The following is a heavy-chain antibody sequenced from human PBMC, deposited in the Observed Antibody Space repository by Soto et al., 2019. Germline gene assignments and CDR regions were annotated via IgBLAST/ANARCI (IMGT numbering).Heavy chain of an antibody. CDR2: SSHRGTA. J-gene: IGHJ5*02. CDR1: GGSISSGAYY. D-gene: IGHD1-1*01. Sequence: SETLSLTCTVSGGSISSGAYYWGWIRQHPGKGLEWIGYSSHRGTAYYTPSLKSRVSLSVDPSKSQFSLNVTSLTAADTTVYYCARVSETGTRWFDPWGPGTLVTVSS. V-gene: IGHV4-31*03. CDR3: ARVSETGTRWFDP.